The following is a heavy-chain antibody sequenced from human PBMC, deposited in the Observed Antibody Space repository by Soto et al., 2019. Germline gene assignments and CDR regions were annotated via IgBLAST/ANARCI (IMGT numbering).Heavy chain of an antibody. Sequence: QVHLVQSGAEVKKPGASVKVSCQGSGYAFTTYGITWVRQAPGQGLEWMGWISAHNGHTNYAQKLQGRVTVTRATSTSTAYMELRSLRYGDTAVYYCARGRYGDYWGQGARVTVPS. CDR1: GYAFTTYG. CDR2: ISAHNGHT. J-gene: IGHJ4*02. CDR3: ARGRYGDY. V-gene: IGHV1-18*01. D-gene: IGHD1-1*01.